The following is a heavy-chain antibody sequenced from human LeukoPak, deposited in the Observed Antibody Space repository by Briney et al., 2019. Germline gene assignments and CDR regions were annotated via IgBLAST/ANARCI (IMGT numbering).Heavy chain of an antibody. Sequence: SQTLSLTCTVSGGSISSGSYYWSWIRQPAGKGLEWIGRIYTSGSTNYNPSLKGRVTISVDTSKNQFSLKLSSVTAADTAVYYCAREYDFWSGYLENWFDPWGQGTLVTVSS. CDR2: IYTSGST. V-gene: IGHV4-61*02. D-gene: IGHD3-3*01. CDR3: AREYDFWSGYLENWFDP. CDR1: GGSISSGSYY. J-gene: IGHJ5*02.